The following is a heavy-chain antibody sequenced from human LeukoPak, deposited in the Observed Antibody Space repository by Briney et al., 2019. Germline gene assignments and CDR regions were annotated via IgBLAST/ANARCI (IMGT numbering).Heavy chain of an antibody. J-gene: IGHJ3*01. CDR1: GYTFTDYY. CDR2: INPNRGGT. V-gene: IGHV1-2*02. Sequence: ASVKVSCKASGYTFTDYYMHWVRQAPGQGLEWMGWINPNRGGTHYAQNLQGRVTMSRDTSISTAYMELSRLTSDDTAVYYCSKSSRAIVQPTSNAFVLWGQGTMVTVSS. CDR3: SKSSRAIVQPTSNAFVL. D-gene: IGHD3-22*01.